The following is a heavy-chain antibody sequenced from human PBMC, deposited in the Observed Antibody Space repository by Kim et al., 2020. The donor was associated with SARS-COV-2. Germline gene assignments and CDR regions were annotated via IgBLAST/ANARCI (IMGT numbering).Heavy chain of an antibody. V-gene: IGHV4-34*01. CDR2: INHSGST. J-gene: IGHJ4*02. CDR1: GGSFSGYY. CDR3: ARPRVSSSLYFDY. Sequence: SETLSLTCAVYGGSFSGYYWSWIRQPPGKGLEWIGEINHSGSTNYNPSLKSRVTISVDTSKNQFSLKLSSVTAADTAVYYCARPRVSSSLYFDYWGQGTLVTVSS. D-gene: IGHD6-6*01.